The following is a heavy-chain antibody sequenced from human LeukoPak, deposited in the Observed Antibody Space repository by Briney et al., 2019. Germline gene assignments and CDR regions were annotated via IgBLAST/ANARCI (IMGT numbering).Heavy chain of an antibody. D-gene: IGHD3-10*01. CDR2: ISGSGGST. V-gene: IGHV3-23*01. CDR3: ARGGQEFDY. J-gene: IGHJ4*02. Sequence: GGSLRLSCAASGFTLASYAMTWVRQAPGKGLEWFSAISGSGGSTYYADSVKGRFTISRDNYKNTLYLQMNSLRAEDTAVYYCARGGQEFDYWGQGTLVTVSS. CDR1: GFTLASYA.